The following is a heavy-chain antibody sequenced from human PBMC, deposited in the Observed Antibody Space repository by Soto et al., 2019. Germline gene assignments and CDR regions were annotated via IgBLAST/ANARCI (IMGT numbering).Heavy chain of an antibody. V-gene: IGHV3-21*01. Sequence: EVQLVESGGGLVKPGGSLRLSCAASGFTFSSYSMNWVRQAPGKGLEWVSCISSSSSYIYYADSVKGRFTISRDNAKNSLYLQMNSLRAEDTAVYYCARDLGLGYCISTSCYDADYWGQGTLVTVSS. D-gene: IGHD2-2*01. CDR1: GFTFSSYS. J-gene: IGHJ4*02. CDR3: ARDLGLGYCISTSCYDADY. CDR2: ISSSSSYI.